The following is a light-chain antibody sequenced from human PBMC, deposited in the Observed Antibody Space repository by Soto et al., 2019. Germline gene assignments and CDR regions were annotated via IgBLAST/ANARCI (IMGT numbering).Light chain of an antibody. Sequence: EIVMTQSPATLSVSPGERATLSCRARQYVAGGSIAWYQQKPGQXTRXXXXXXSNRAAGIPVRFSGSGFGTDFTLTISSLEPEDSAVYYCQNRSAWWTFGPGTKV. CDR2: XXS. V-gene: IGKV3-11*01. J-gene: IGKJ1*01. CDR1: QYVAGGS. CDR3: QNRSAWWT.